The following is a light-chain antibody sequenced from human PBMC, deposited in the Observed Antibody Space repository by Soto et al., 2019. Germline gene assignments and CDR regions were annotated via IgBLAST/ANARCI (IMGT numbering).Light chain of an antibody. V-gene: IGLV2-8*01. CDR3: SSYAGNNNVV. J-gene: IGLJ2*01. Sequence: QSALTQPPSASGSPGQSVTISCTGTSSDVGAFDYVSWYQQHPGKAPKLMIYEVTKRPSGVPDRFSGSKSGNTASLTVSGLPAEDEADYYCSSYAGNNNVVFGGGTKVTVL. CDR1: SSDVGAFDY. CDR2: EVT.